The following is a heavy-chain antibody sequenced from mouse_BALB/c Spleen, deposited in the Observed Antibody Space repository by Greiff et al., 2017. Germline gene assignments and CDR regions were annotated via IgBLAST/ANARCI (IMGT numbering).Heavy chain of an antibody. CDR2: IRLKSDNYAT. Sequence: EVKLMESGGGLVQPGGSMKLSCVASGFTFSSYWMSWVRQSPEKGLEWVAEIRLKSDNYATHYAESVKGKFTISRDDSKSRLYLQMNSLRAEDTGIYYCTIYCGYDRFAYWGQGTLVTVSA. CDR1: GFTFSSYW. CDR3: TIYCGYDRFAY. D-gene: IGHD2-2*01. V-gene: IGHV6-6*02. J-gene: IGHJ3*01.